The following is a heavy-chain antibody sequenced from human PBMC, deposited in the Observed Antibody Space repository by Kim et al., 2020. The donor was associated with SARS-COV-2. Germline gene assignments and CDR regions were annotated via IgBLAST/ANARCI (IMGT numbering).Heavy chain of an antibody. CDR2: MKGDGSEK. D-gene: IGHD5-18*01. CDR1: GFTFSNYW. J-gene: IGHJ4*02. V-gene: IGHV3-7*01. CDR3: ASLDTDMVSGGH. Sequence: GGSLRLSCRASGFTFSNYWMSWVRQAPGKVLEWVACMKGDGSEKHYVDSVRGRFTISRDKTKNSLFLEITSRRAEDTALYYCASLDTDMVSGGHWGQRALVSVSS.